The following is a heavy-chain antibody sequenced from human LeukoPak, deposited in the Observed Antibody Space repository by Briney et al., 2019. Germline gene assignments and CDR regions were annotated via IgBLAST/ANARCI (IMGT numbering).Heavy chain of an antibody. J-gene: IGHJ4*02. D-gene: IGHD3-22*01. CDR2: IKQDGSEK. Sequence: GGSLRLSCAASGFTFSNYWMSWVRQAPGKGLEWVANIKQDGSEKYYVDSVKGRFSISRDNAKNSLYLQVNGLRVEDTAVYFCARGMDYYDNRGYTTDSWGQGTLVTVAS. V-gene: IGHV3-7*01. CDR1: GFTFSNYW. CDR3: ARGMDYYDNRGYTTDS.